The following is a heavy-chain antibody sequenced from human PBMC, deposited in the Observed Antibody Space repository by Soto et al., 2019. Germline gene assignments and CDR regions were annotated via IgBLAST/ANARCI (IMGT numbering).Heavy chain of an antibody. J-gene: IGHJ4*02. CDR2: IYHSGST. D-gene: IGHD7-27*01. V-gene: IGHV4-38-2*01. Sequence: ASETLSLTCAVSGYSITIGYYWGWIRQPPGKGLEWIGSIYHSGSTYNDPSLKSRVTISVDTSKNVFSLKLRSVTAADTAVYYCARAPGDLMYYFDFWGQGTLVTV. CDR3: ARAPGDLMYYFDF. CDR1: GYSITIGYY.